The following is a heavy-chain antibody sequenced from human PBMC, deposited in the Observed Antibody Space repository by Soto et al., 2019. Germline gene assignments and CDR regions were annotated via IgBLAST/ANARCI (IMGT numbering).Heavy chain of an antibody. CDR3: ARDREQWLVGYYFDY. CDR1: GFTFSRYG. Sequence: VGSLRLSCAAPGFTFSRYGMHWVRQAPVSGLEWVTVIWYDGSNIYYADSVKGRFTISRDNSKDTLDLQMNSLRAEDTAVYYCARDREQWLVGYYFDYWGQGTLVTVSS. CDR2: IWYDGSNI. V-gene: IGHV3-33*01. D-gene: IGHD6-19*01. J-gene: IGHJ4*02.